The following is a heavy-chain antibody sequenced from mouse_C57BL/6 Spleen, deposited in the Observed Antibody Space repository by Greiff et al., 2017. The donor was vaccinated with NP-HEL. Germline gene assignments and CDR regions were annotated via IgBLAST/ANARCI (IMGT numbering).Heavy chain of an antibody. J-gene: IGHJ3*01. Sequence: QVQLQQPGTELVKPGASVKLSCKASGYTFTSYWMHWVKQRPGQGLEWIGNINPSNGGTNYNEKFKSKATLTVDKSSSTAYMQLSSLTSEDSAVYYWARSDYYDYGDLAWFAYWGQGTLVTVSA. CDR3: ARSDYYDYGDLAWFAY. CDR1: GYTFTSYW. CDR2: INPSNGGT. V-gene: IGHV1-53*01. D-gene: IGHD2-4*01.